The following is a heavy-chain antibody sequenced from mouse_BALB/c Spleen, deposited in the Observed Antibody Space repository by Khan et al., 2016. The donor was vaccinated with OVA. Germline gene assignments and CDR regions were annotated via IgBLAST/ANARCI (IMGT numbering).Heavy chain of an antibody. J-gene: IGHJ3*01. CDR1: GYTFTSYT. CDR2: INPNNDYT. V-gene: IGHV1-4*01. CDR3: VREGAYDMSDGWFAY. D-gene: IGHD2-14*01. Sequence: QVQLKQSGAELARPGASVKMSCKASGYTFTSYTIHWVRQRPGQALEWIGHINPNNDYTNYNQNFKDKATLIVDKSYSTAYMQLSSLTSEDSAVYYCVREGAYDMSDGWFAYGGQGTLVTVSA.